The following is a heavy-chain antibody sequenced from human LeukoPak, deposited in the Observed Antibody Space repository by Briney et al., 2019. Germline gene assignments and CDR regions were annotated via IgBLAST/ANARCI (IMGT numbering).Heavy chain of an antibody. D-gene: IGHD5-12*01. J-gene: IGHJ4*02. V-gene: IGHV3-64*01. CDR2: ISSNGGST. Sequence: PGGSLRLSCAASGFTFSSYAMHWVRQAPGKGLEYVSAISSNGGSTYYANSVKGRFTVSRDNSKNTLYLQMGSLRAEDMAVYYCARGGYSGYDYPFEYWGQGTLVTVSS. CDR1: GFTFSSYA. CDR3: ARGGYSGYDYPFEY.